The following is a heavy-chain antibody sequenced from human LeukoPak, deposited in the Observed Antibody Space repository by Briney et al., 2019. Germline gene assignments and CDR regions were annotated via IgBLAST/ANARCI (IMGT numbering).Heavy chain of an antibody. D-gene: IGHD2-8*01. V-gene: IGHV3-21*01. CDR2: ISSSSSYI. CDR3: ALIIGNNGLFDY. Sequence: PGGSLRLSCTASGXIFYNAWLDWVRQAPGKGLEWVSSISSSSSYIYYADSVKGRFTISRDNAKNSLYLQINSLRAEDTAVYYCALIIGNNGLFDYWGQGTLVTVSS. CDR1: GXIFYNAW. J-gene: IGHJ4*02.